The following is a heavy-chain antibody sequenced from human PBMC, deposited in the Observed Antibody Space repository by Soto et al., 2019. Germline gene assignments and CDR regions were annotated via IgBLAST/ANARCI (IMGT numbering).Heavy chain of an antibody. Sequence: NPSETLSLTCTVSGGSISSYYWSWIRQPPGKGLEWIGYIYYSGSTNYNPSLKSRVTISVDTSKNQFSLKLSSVTAADTAVYYCARGTDVDIVVVPAAIWFDPWGQGTLVTVSS. J-gene: IGHJ5*02. CDR3: ARGTDVDIVVVPAAIWFDP. CDR1: GGSISSYY. D-gene: IGHD2-2*01. V-gene: IGHV4-59*01. CDR2: IYYSGST.